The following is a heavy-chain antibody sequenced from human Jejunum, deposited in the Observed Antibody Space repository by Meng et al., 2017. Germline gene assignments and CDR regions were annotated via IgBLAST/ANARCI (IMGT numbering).Heavy chain of an antibody. V-gene: IGHV4-30-4*01. J-gene: IGHJ6*02. CDR2: IYFNGNA. CDR1: GASINGGDYS. D-gene: IGHD2-21*01. CDR3: ARGDIFRGPHV. Sequence: QEQLQEAGPRRLKPSQTLSLTCSVSGASINGGDYSWSWIRLSPGMGLEWIGYIYFNGNAYYNPSLKSRLTLSVDTSENQFSLKLSSVTAADTAIYYCARGDIFRGPHVWGQGTTVTVSS.